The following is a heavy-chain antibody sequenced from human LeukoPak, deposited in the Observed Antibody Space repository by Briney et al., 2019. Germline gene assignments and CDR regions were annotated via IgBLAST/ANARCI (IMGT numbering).Heavy chain of an antibody. J-gene: IGHJ4*02. CDR3: AKTPQAAGIVSFDY. CDR2: IRGSGTTT. D-gene: IGHD6-13*01. CDR1: GFTFTTYG. V-gene: IGHV3-23*01. Sequence: GGSLRLSCVASGFTFTTYGMSWVRQAPRKGLEWVSTIRGSGTTTYYADSVKGRFTISRDISRNTLYLQMNSLRAEDTAIYYCAKTPQAAGIVSFDYWGQGTLVTVSS.